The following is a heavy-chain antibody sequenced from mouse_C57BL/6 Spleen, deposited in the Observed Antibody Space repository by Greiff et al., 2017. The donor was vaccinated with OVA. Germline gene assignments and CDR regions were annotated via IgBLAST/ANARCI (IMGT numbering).Heavy chain of an antibody. Sequence: VQLKQPGAELVKPGASVKLSCKASGYTFTSYWMHWVKQRPGRGLEWIGRIDPNSGGTKYNAKFKSKATLTVDKPSSTAYMKLSSLTSEDSAVYYCARSGDGYQYWYFDVWGTGTTVTVSS. J-gene: IGHJ1*03. CDR1: GYTFTSYW. V-gene: IGHV1-72*01. CDR3: ARSGDGYQYWYFDV. CDR2: IDPNSGGT. D-gene: IGHD2-3*01.